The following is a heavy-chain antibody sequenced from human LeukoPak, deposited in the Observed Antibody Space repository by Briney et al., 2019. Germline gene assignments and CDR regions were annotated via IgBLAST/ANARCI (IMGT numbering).Heavy chain of an antibody. D-gene: IGHD2-2*01. Sequence: GGSLRLSCAASGFTFSSYAMSWVRQAPGKGLEWVSAISGSGGSTYYADSVKGRFTISRDNSKNTLYLQMNSLRAEDTAVYYCATGVMSSTSLPCMDVWGQGTTVTVSS. CDR2: ISGSGGST. CDR3: ATGVMSSTSLPCMDV. V-gene: IGHV3-23*01. J-gene: IGHJ6*02. CDR1: GFTFSSYA.